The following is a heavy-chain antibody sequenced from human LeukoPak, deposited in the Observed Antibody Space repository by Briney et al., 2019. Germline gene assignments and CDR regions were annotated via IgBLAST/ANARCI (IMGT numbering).Heavy chain of an antibody. CDR3: ARASEGYYDSSGYYPPYYYYYGMDV. D-gene: IGHD3-22*01. Sequence: GASVKVSCKASGGTFSSYAISWVRQAPGRGLEWMGRIIPILGIANYAQKFQGRVTITADKSTSTAYMELSSLRSEDTAVYYCARASEGYYDSSGYYPPYYYYYGMDVWGQGTTVTVSS. CDR1: GGTFSSYA. CDR2: IIPILGIA. J-gene: IGHJ6*02. V-gene: IGHV1-69*04.